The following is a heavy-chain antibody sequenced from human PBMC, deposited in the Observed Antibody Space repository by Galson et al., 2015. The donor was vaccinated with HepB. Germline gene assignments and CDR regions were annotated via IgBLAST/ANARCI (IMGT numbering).Heavy chain of an antibody. CDR3: AKALRGVIIGVSSDY. D-gene: IGHD3-10*01. J-gene: IGHJ4*02. Sequence: SLRLSCAASGFTFSSYAMSWVRQAPGKGPEWVSAISGSGGSTYYADSVKGRFTISRDNSKNTLYLQMNSLRAEDTAVYYCAKALRGVIIGVSSDYWGQGTLVTVSS. V-gene: IGHV3-23*01. CDR2: ISGSGGST. CDR1: GFTFSSYA.